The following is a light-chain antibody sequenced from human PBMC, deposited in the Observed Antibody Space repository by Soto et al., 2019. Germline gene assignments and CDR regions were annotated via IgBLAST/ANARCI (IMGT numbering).Light chain of an antibody. J-gene: IGKJ3*01. CDR1: QSVSSY. CDR3: QQRSNWPPV. V-gene: IGKV3-11*01. CDR2: DAS. Sequence: EIVLTQYPATLSLSPGERATLSCRASQSVSSYLAWYQQKPGQAPRLLIYDASNRATGIPARFSGSGSGTDFTLTISSLEPEDFAVYYCQQRSNWPPVVGPGTKVDIK.